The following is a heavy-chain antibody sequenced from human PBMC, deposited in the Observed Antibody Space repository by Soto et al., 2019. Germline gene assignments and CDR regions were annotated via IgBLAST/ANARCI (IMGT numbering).Heavy chain of an antibody. Sequence: QLLLQESGPGLVKPSETLSLTCTVSGGSSSSTSYYWGWIRQPPGKGLEWIGSIYSSGNTYYNPSLNRRVTISVDPSKSHLSLKLSSVTAADTAVYYCAGQSYESRGYYYAYWCQGTLVTVSS. CDR3: AGQSYESRGYYYAY. V-gene: IGHV4-39*01. CDR1: GGSSSSTSYY. CDR2: IYSSGNT. J-gene: IGHJ4*02. D-gene: IGHD3-22*01.